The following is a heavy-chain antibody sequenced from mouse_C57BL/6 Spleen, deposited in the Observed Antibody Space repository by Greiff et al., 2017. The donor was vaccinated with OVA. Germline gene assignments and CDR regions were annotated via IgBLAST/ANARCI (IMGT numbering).Heavy chain of an antibody. Sequence: QVQLQQPGAELVKPGASVKLSCKASGYTFTSYWMHWVKQRPGRGLEWIGRIDPTGGGTNYNEKVKSKATLTVDKPSSTAYMQLSSLTSEDSAVYYCASEGWAVYFDYWGQGTTLTVSS. CDR3: ASEGWAVYFDY. CDR1: GYTFTSYW. CDR2: IDPTGGGT. V-gene: IGHV1-62-3*01. D-gene: IGHD3-3*01. J-gene: IGHJ2*01.